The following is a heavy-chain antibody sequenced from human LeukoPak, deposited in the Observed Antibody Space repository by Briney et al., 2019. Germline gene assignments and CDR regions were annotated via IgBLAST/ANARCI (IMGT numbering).Heavy chain of an antibody. D-gene: IGHD6-6*01. CDR3: ARDREIAARLSYYYYYGMDV. Sequence: GGSLRLSCAASGFTFSVYFMGWVRQAPGKGLEWVSYISSSSSTIYYADSVKGRFTISRDNAKNSLYLQMNSLRDEDTAVYYCARDREIAARLSYYYYYGMDVWGQGTTVTVSS. CDR2: ISSSSSTI. V-gene: IGHV3-48*02. J-gene: IGHJ6*02. CDR1: GFTFSVYF.